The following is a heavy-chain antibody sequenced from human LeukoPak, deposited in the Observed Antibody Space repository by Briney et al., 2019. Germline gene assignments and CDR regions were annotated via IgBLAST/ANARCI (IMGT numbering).Heavy chain of an antibody. V-gene: IGHV1-2*02. Sequence: ASVKVSCKASGYTFTGYYMHWVRQAPGQGLEWMGWINPNSGGTNYAQRFQGRVTMTRDTSISTAYMELSRLRSDDTAVYYCARESYGDHALDIWGQGTMVTVSS. CDR3: ARESYGDHALDI. CDR1: GYTFTGYY. CDR2: INPNSGGT. D-gene: IGHD4-17*01. J-gene: IGHJ3*02.